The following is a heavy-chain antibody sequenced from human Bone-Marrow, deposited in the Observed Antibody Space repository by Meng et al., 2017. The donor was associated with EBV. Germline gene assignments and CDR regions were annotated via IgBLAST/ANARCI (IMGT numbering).Heavy chain of an antibody. CDR1: GFTLSDYY. V-gene: IGHV3-11*01. D-gene: IGHD3-10*01. Sequence: QLRLVGLGGGLVQPGGSPRLSCAASGFTLSDYYMCLIRQAPGKGLEWVSHISNSGSIIYYAASVKGRFTISRDNAKNSLYLQMSSLRAEDTAVYYCASYHGSGSSIDYWGQGTLVTVSS. CDR2: ISNSGSII. CDR3: ASYHGSGSSIDY. J-gene: IGHJ4*02.